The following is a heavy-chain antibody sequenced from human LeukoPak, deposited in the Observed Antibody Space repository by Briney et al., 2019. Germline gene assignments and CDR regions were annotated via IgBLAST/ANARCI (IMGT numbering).Heavy chain of an antibody. J-gene: IGHJ4*02. CDR3: ARHVRGYSYGVGY. CDR1: GGSISSSSYY. CDR2: IYYSGST. Sequence: SETLSLTCTVSGGSISSSSYYWGWIPQPPGKGLEWIGSIYYSGSTYYNPSLKSRVTISVDTSKNQFSLKLSSVTAADTAVYYCARHVRGYSYGVGYWGQGTLVTVSS. V-gene: IGHV4-39*01. D-gene: IGHD5-18*01.